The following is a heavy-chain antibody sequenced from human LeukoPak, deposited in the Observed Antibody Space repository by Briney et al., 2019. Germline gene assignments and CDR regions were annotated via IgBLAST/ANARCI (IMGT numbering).Heavy chain of an antibody. CDR3: AREGFYGSGRGADFDY. J-gene: IGHJ4*02. CDR2: ISSSSNII. Sequence: GGSLRLSCAASGFTFSNYFMNWVRQAPGRGLEWISYISSSSNIIYYADSVKGRFIISRDNAKNSLFLQMNSLRDEDTAVYYCAREGFYGSGRGADFDYWGQGTLVTVSS. CDR1: GFTFSNYF. D-gene: IGHD3-10*01. V-gene: IGHV3-48*02.